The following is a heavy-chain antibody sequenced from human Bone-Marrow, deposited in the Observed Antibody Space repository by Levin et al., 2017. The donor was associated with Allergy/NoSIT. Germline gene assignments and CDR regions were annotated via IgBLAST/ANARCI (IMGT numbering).Heavy chain of an antibody. V-gene: IGHV3-23*01. D-gene: IGHD4-17*01. CDR2: LSAAGGST. Sequence: QHGESLKISCAASGFTFSNYAMSWVRQAPGKGMEWVAGLSAAGGSTYYAESAKGRFTISRDNSENILYLQMNTLRAEDTAIYFCAKDKTVTPVDAFDLWGQGTMVTVSS. CDR1: GFTFSNYA. CDR3: AKDKTVTPVDAFDL. J-gene: IGHJ3*01.